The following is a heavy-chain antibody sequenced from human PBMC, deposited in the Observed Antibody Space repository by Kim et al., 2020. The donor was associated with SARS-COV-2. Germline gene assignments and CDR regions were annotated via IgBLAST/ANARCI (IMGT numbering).Heavy chain of an antibody. V-gene: IGHV3-74*01. J-gene: IGHJ4*02. CDR1: GFTFNIYW. D-gene: IGHD5-18*01. CDR3: ARGGAATPMAHEY. Sequence: VGSLRLSCTASGFTFNIYWMHWVRQAPGKGLMWVSHINPDSTTTNYADSVKGRFTISRDNAKNTVYLQLNSLTAEDTAVYYCARGGAATPMAHEYWGQGTLVPVSS. CDR2: INPDSTTT.